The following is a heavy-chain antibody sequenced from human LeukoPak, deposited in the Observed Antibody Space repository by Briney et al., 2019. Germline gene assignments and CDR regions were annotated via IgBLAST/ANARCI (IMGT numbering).Heavy chain of an antibody. CDR1: GVSISPYY. J-gene: IGHJ4*02. CDR3: AREQPPLRYFDWLPSTFDY. V-gene: IGHV4-59*01. CDR2: IYYSGST. D-gene: IGHD3-9*01. Sequence: SETLSLTCTVSGVSISPYYWSWIRQPPGKGLEWIGSIYYSGSTYYNPSLKSRVTISVDTSKNQFSLKLSSVTAADTAVYYCAREQPPLRYFDWLPSTFDYWGQGTLVTVSS.